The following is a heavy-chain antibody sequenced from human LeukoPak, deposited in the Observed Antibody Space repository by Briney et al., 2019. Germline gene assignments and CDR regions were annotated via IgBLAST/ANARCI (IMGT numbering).Heavy chain of an antibody. Sequence: ASVKVSCKASGYTFTSYGISWVRQAPGQGLEWMEWISAYNGNTNYAQKLQGRVTMTTDTSTSTVYMELSSLRSEDTAVYYCARGEMATITTKAGGYFDYWGQGTLVTVSS. CDR1: GYTFTSYG. D-gene: IGHD5-24*01. CDR2: ISAYNGNT. CDR3: ARGEMATITTKAGGYFDY. J-gene: IGHJ4*02. V-gene: IGHV1-18*01.